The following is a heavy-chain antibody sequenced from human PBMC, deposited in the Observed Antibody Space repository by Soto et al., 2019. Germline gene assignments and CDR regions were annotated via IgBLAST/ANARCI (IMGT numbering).Heavy chain of an antibody. CDR3: ARVRALGYCSSTSCLNWFDP. V-gene: IGHV4-31*03. J-gene: IGHJ5*02. CDR2: IYYSGST. CDR1: GGSISSGGYY. D-gene: IGHD2-2*01. Sequence: QVQLQESGPGLVKPSQTLSLTCTVSGGSISSGGYYWSWIRQHPGKGLEWIGYIYYSGSTYYNPSLKSRFTISVDTSKNQFSLKLSSVTAAETAVYYCARVRALGYCSSTSCLNWFDPWGQGTLVTVSS.